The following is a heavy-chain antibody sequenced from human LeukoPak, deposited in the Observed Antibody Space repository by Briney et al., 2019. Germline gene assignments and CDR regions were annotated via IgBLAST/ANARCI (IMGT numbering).Heavy chain of an antibody. CDR3: VRERYGAY. D-gene: IGHD1-20*01. V-gene: IGHV3-48*01. Sequence: GGSLRLSCGTSGFSFSSYSMNWVRQAPGRGLEWVSYISSSSSAVFYADSVKGRFTISGDNANNSLYLQMTSLRAEDTAVYYCVRERYGAYWGQGILVSVSS. CDR1: GFSFSSYS. J-gene: IGHJ4*02. CDR2: ISSSSSAV.